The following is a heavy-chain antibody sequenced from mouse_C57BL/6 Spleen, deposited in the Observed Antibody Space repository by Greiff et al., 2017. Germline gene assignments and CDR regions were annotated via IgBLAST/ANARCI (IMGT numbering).Heavy chain of an antibody. J-gene: IGHJ2*01. D-gene: IGHD2-12*01. CDR1: GYTFTSYT. V-gene: IGHV1-4*01. CDR3: ARPRYYSHFDY. Sequence: QVQLQQSGAELARPGASVKMSCKASGYTFTSYTMHWVKQRPGQGLEWIGYINPSSGYTKYNQKFKDKATLTAAKSSSTAYMQLSSLTSEDSAVYYCARPRYYSHFDYWGQGTTLTVSS. CDR2: INPSSGYT.